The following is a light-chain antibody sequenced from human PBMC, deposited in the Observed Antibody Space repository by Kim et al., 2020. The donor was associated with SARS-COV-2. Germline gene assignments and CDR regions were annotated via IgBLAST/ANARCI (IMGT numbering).Light chain of an antibody. V-gene: IGKV3-15*01. J-gene: IGKJ1*01. CDR1: QSVDSH. CDR2: DAS. Sequence: DILMTQSPATLSVSPGERATLSCRASQSVDSHLAWYQHKPGQSPRLLIFDASTRATDIPARFSGRGSGTEFTLTISSLQSEDFGIYYCQHYKGWPHFGQGTKVDIK. CDR3: QHYKGWPH.